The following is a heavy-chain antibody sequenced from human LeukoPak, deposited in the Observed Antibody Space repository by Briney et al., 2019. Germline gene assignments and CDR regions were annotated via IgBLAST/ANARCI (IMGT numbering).Heavy chain of an antibody. V-gene: IGHV3-30*02. CDR1: GFTFSSYG. D-gene: IGHD4-17*01. Sequence: PEGSLRLSCAPSGFTFSSYGMHWVRQAPGKGLEWVAFIRYDGSIKYYADSVKGRFTISRDNSKNTLYLQLNSLRAEDTAIYYCAREDYGDLDYWGQGTLVTVSS. J-gene: IGHJ4*02. CDR3: AREDYGDLDY. CDR2: IRYDGSIK.